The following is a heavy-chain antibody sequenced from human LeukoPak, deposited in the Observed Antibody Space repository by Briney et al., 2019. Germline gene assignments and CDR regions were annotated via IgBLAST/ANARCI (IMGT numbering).Heavy chain of an antibody. CDR1: GFTFSSYA. J-gene: IGHJ3*02. CDR2: ISYDGSNK. CDR3: AGGTTMIVVVYYSDAFDI. V-gene: IGHV3-30-3*01. Sequence: GGSLRLSCAASGFTFSSYAMHWVRQAPGKGLEWVAVISYDGSNKYYADSVKGRFTISRDNSKNTLYLQMNSLRAEDTAVYYCAGGTTMIVVVYYSDAFDIWGQGTMVTVSS. D-gene: IGHD3-22*01.